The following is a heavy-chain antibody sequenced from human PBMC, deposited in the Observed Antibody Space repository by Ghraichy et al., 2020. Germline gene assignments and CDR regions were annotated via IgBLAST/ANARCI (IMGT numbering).Heavy chain of an antibody. CDR3: ARNYVWGTYSYFDY. CDR1: GYTFTSYG. Sequence: ASVKVSCKTSGYTFTSYGISWVRQAPGQGLEWMGWISTYNGNTDYAQMFQGRVTMTTDTSTSTVYMEVRSLRSDDTAVYYCARNYVWGTYSYFDYWGQGTLVTVSS. V-gene: IGHV1-18*04. D-gene: IGHD3-16*01. J-gene: IGHJ4*02. CDR2: ISTYNGNT.